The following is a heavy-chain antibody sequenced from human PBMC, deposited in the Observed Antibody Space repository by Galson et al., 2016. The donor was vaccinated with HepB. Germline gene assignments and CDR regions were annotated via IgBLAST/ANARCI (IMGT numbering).Heavy chain of an antibody. CDR3: ARDVGGIMFDY. V-gene: IGHV3-23*01. CDR2: MAGVGGNT. D-gene: IGHD3-16*02. Sequence: SLRLSCAASGFTFSDYGMAWVRQAPGRGLEWAATMAGVGGNTHYPDSVKGRFTISRDNSKNTLSLQMNGLRAEDTALYYCARDVGGIMFDYWGQGTLVTVSS. J-gene: IGHJ4*02. CDR1: GFTFSDYG.